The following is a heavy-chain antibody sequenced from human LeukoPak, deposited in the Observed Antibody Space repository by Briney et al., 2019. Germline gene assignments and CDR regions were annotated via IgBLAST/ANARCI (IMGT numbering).Heavy chain of an antibody. CDR1: GFTFSSYG. J-gene: IGHJ4*02. D-gene: IGHD5-24*01. Sequence: GGSLRLSCAASGFTFSSYGMHWVRQAPGKGLEWVAVIWYDGSNKYYADSVKGRFTISRDNSKNTLYLQMNSLRAEDTAVYYCARDRERRRWLQLGGYYFDYWGQGTLVTVSS. CDR2: IWYDGSNK. CDR3: ARDRERRRWLQLGGYYFDY. V-gene: IGHV3-33*01.